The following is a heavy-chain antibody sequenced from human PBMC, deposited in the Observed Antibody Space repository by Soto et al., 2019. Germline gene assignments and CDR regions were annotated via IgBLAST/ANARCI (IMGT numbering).Heavy chain of an antibody. CDR3: ARGRRWLPRGAFDI. CDR2: INHSGST. D-gene: IGHD6-19*01. CDR1: GGSFSGYY. V-gene: IGHV4-34*01. Sequence: SETLSLTCAVYGGSFSGYYWSWIRQPPGKGLEWIREINHSGSTNYNPSLKSRVTISVDTSKNQFSLKLSSVTAADTAVYYCARGRRWLPRGAFDIWGQGTMVP. J-gene: IGHJ3*02.